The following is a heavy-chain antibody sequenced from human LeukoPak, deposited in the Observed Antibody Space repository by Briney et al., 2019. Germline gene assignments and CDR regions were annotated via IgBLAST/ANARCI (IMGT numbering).Heavy chain of an antibody. Sequence: SETLSLTCTVSGGSISSYYWSWIRQPAGKGLEWIGRIYTSGSTNYNPSLKSRVTMSVDTSKNQFSLKLSSVTAADTAVYYCARDMAGTNYYDSSGYSHYLNWFDPWGQGTLVTVSS. CDR3: ARDMAGTNYYDSSGYSHYLNWFDP. CDR1: GGSISSYY. V-gene: IGHV4-4*07. J-gene: IGHJ5*02. CDR2: IYTSGST. D-gene: IGHD3-22*01.